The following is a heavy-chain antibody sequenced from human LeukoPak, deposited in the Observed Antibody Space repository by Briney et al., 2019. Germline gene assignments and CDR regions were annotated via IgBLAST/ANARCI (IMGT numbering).Heavy chain of an antibody. J-gene: IGHJ5*02. D-gene: IGHD3-16*01. CDR1: GDSISSHY. CDR2: IHISGRS. V-gene: IGHV4-4*07. Sequence: SETLSLTCSVSGDSISSHYLSWIRHPAGKGLEWIGRIHISGRSNINPSLKSRLTMSVDTSKNHFSLKLVSVTAADTAVYYCARDWGRVGLRGFDPWGQGTLVTVPS. CDR3: ARDWGRVGLRGFDP.